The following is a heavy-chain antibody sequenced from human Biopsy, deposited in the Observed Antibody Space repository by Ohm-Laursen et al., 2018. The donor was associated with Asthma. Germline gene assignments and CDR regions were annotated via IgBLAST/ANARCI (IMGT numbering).Heavy chain of an antibody. Sequence: SLRLSCAASGFTVSTNGMSWVRQPPGKGLEWVSVIYSGGGTYYANSVKGRFTISRDNAKNSLYLQMNSLRAEDTAVYYCARTFHFWSPYHAEHYQLWGQGTLVTVSS. CDR2: IYSGGGT. CDR3: ARTFHFWSPYHAEHYQL. CDR1: GFTVSTNG. D-gene: IGHD3-3*02. V-gene: IGHV3-53*01. J-gene: IGHJ1*01.